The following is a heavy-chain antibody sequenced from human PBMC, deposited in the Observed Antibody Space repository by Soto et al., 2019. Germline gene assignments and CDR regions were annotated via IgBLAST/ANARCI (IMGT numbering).Heavy chain of an antibody. V-gene: IGHV1-18*04. Sequence: GGSVKGAFKAFGFIFNNYAISWVRQAPGQGLEWMGWISANSGNTNYAQKLQGRCTMTTDTSTSTAYMELRSLRSEDTAVYYCATAGNYDSSGRDFWGQGTLVTVSS. CDR2: ISANSGNT. J-gene: IGHJ4*02. CDR1: GFIFNNYA. CDR3: ATAGNYDSSGRDF. D-gene: IGHD3-22*01.